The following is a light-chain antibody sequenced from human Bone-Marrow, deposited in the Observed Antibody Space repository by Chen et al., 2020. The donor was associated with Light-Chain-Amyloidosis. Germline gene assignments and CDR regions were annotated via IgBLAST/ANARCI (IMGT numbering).Light chain of an antibody. CDR1: SSDVGGDNH. J-gene: IGLJ1*01. CDR2: EVP. Sequence: QSALTQPASVSGSPGQSITISCTGTSSDVGGDNHVSWYQQHPDKAPKLMIYEVPTRPSWFPDRFSGSKSDNTASLTISGLQTEDEADYFCSSYTITNTLVFGSGTRVTVL. CDR3: SSYTITNTLV. V-gene: IGLV2-14*01.